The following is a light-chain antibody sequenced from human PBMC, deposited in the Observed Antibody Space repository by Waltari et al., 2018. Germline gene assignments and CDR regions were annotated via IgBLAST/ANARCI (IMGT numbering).Light chain of an antibody. CDR1: NIGSKN. J-gene: IGLJ2*01. Sequence: SYVLTQPPSVSVAPGKTARITCGGSNIGSKNVNWYQQKPGQAPVLVIYYDSDQPSGIPGRFSGSSSGNTATLTISRVEAGDEADYYCQVWESYGDHLVVFGGGTNLTVV. CDR3: QVWESYGDHLVV. CDR2: YDS. V-gene: IGLV3-21*01.